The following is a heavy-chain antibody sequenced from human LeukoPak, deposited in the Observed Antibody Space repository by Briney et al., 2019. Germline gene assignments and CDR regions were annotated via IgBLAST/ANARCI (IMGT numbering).Heavy chain of an antibody. V-gene: IGHV1-2*02. D-gene: IGHD2-2*01. CDR1: GYTFTAYY. CDR3: VRDRTKYCSSTSYPLDY. CDR2: INLNSGGT. Sequence: ASVKVSCKASGYTFTAYYMHWVRQAPGQGLECMGWINLNSGGTNYAQKFQGRVTMTRDTSTSTAYMELRRLKYDDRAVYYCVRDRTKYCSSTSYPLDYWGQRTLVTVSS. J-gene: IGHJ4*02.